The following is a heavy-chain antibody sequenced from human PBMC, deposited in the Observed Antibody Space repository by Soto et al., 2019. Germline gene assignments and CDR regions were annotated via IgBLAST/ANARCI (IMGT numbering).Heavy chain of an antibody. CDR1: GFTFSSYG. D-gene: IGHD3-22*01. J-gene: IGHJ6*02. CDR2: ISYDGSNK. V-gene: IGHV3-30*18. CDR3: AKELQKYYYDSSGYSSIFDYYGMDV. Sequence: LRLSCAASGFTFSSYGVHWVRQAPGKGLEWVAVISYDGSNKYYADSVKGRFTISRDNSKNTLYLQMNSLRAEDTAVYYCAKELQKYYYDSSGYSSIFDYYGMDVWGQGTTVTVSS.